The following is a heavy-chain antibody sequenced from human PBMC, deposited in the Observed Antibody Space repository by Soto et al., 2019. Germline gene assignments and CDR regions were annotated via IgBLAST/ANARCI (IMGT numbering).Heavy chain of an antibody. D-gene: IGHD3-22*01. CDR1: GYSFTSYW. J-gene: IGHJ6*02. Sequence: GESLKISCKGSGYSFTSYWISWVRQMPGKGLEWMGRIDPSDSYTNYSPSFQGHVTISADKSISTAYLQWSSLKASDTAMYYCARHGGIDSSGYYNYYYYDMDVWGQGTTVTVSS. V-gene: IGHV5-10-1*01. CDR3: ARHGGIDSSGYYNYYYYDMDV. CDR2: IDPSDSYT.